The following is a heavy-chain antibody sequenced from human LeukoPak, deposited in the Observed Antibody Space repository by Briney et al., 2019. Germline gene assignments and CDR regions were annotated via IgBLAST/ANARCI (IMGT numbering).Heavy chain of an antibody. J-gene: IGHJ5*02. CDR1: GFTFSSYE. CDR3: ARENFDWLSPHWFDP. Sequence: GGSLRLSCAASGFTFSSYEMNWVRQAPGKGLEWVSYISSSGSTIYYADSVKGRFTISRDNAKNSLYLQMNSLRDEDTAVYYCARENFDWLSPHWFDPWGQGTLVTVSS. V-gene: IGHV3-48*03. D-gene: IGHD3-9*01. CDR2: ISSSGSTI.